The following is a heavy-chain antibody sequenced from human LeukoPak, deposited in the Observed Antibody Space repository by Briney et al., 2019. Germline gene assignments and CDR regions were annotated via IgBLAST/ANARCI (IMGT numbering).Heavy chain of an antibody. CDR3: ARDGAWELPPGYFDY. CDR1: GFTFSSYS. Sequence: GGSLRLSCAASGFTFSSYSMNWVRQAPGKGLEWVSYISSSSSTIYYADSVKGRFTISRDNAKNSLYLQMNSLRAEDTAVYYCARDGAWELPPGYFDYWGPGTLVTVSS. V-gene: IGHV3-48*01. CDR2: ISSSSSTI. J-gene: IGHJ4*02. D-gene: IGHD1-26*01.